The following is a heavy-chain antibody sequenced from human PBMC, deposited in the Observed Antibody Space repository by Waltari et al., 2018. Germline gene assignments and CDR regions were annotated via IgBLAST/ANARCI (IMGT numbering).Heavy chain of an antibody. CDR3: ARDGYCSSTSCYGSDY. D-gene: IGHD2-2*03. CDR1: GFTFSSYS. J-gene: IGHJ4*02. V-gene: IGHV3-21*01. CDR2: ISSSSSYI. Sequence: EVQLVESGGGLVKPGGSLRLSCAASGFTFSSYSMNWVRQAPGKGLAWVSSISSSSSYIYYADSVKGRFTISRDNAKNSLYLQMNSLRAEDTAVYYCARDGYCSSTSCYGSDYWGQGTLVTVSS.